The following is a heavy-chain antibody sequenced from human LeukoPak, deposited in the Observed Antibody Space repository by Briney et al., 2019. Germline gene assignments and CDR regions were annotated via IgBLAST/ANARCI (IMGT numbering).Heavy chain of an antibody. D-gene: IGHD5-18*01. Sequence: GGSLRLSCAASGFSLSSYWMTWVRQAPGKGLEWVANIKQDGSEKNYVDSVKGRFTISRDNAKNSLYLQMNSLRAEDTAIYYCTKGKTVDTAMVGDYWGQGTLVTVSS. CDR1: GFSLSSYW. CDR2: IKQDGSEK. V-gene: IGHV3-7*03. J-gene: IGHJ4*02. CDR3: TKGKTVDTAMVGDY.